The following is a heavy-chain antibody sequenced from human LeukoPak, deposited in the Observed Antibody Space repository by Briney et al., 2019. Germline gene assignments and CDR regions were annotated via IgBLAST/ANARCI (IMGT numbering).Heavy chain of an antibody. D-gene: IGHD3-3*02. CDR2: IIPIFGTA. CDR1: GGTFSSYA. V-gene: IGHV1-69*05. J-gene: IGHJ3*02. CDR3: ARDQAFLKDHDAFDI. Sequence: GASVKVSCKASGGTFSSYAISWVRQAPGQGLEWMGGIIPIFGTANYAQKFQGRVTITTDESTSTAYMELSSLRSEDTAVYYCARDQAFLKDHDAFDIWGQGRMVTVSS.